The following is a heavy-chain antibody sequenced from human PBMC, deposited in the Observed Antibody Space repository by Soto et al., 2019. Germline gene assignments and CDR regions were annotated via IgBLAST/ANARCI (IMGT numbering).Heavy chain of an antibody. J-gene: IGHJ5*01. D-gene: IGHD4-17*01. CDR1: GYTFTTFG. Sequence: QIQLVQSGPEVKKTGASVKVSCKASGYTFTTFGINWVRQAPGQGLEWMGCITAYDGKIKYAQNFQGRVTMNIDTLTSTGYLELRGLRSDDTAVYFFARGLTYGDFDFWGQGTLVDVSS. CDR2: ITAYDGKI. CDR3: ARGLTYGDFDF. V-gene: IGHV1-18*01.